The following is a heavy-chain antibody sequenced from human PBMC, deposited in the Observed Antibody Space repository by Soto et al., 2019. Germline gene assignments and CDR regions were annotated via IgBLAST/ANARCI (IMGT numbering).Heavy chain of an antibody. CDR1: GFTFSSYA. J-gene: IGHJ5*02. Sequence: PGGSLRLSCAASGFTFSSYAMSSVRQAPGKGLEWVSAISGSGGSTYYADSVKGRFTISRDNSKNTLYLQMNGLRAEDTAVYYCAKVRVVVAPTHWFDPWGQGTLVTVSS. V-gene: IGHV3-23*01. D-gene: IGHD2-15*01. CDR3: AKVRVVVAPTHWFDP. CDR2: ISGSGGST.